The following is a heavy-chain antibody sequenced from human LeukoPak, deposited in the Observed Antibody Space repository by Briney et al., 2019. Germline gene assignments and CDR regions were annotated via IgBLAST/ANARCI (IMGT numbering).Heavy chain of an antibody. D-gene: IGHD3-22*01. J-gene: IGHJ4*02. CDR3: ASLHDSSGYEFDY. CDR2: IIPIFDTA. Sequence: SVKVSCKASGGPFSNYAISWVRQAPGQGLEWMGGIIPIFDTANYARKFQGRVTITADESTSTAYMELNSLRSEDTAVYYCASLHDSSGYEFDYWGQGTLVTVSS. V-gene: IGHV1-69*13. CDR1: GGPFSNYA.